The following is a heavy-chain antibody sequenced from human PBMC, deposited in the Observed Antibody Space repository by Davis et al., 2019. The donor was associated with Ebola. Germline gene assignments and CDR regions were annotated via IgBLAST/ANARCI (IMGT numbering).Heavy chain of an antibody. CDR2: IWYDGSNK. CDR3: ARVYPLGYCSSTSCPGGDYYMDV. CDR1: GFTFSSYG. V-gene: IGHV3-33*01. J-gene: IGHJ6*03. Sequence: PGGSLRLSCAASGFTFSSYGMHWVRQAPGKGLEWVAVIWYDGSNKYYADSVKGRFTISRDNSKNTLYLQMNSLRAEDTAVYYCARVYPLGYCSSTSCPGGDYYMDVWGKGTTVTVSS. D-gene: IGHD2-2*01.